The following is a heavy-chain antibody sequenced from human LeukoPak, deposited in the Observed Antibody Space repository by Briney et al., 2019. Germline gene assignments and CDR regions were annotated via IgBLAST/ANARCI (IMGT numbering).Heavy chain of an antibody. Sequence: GGSLRLSCAASRFTFSTYAMSWVRQAPGKGLEWVSAISDSGGSTYYADSVRGRFTVSRDNSKNTLYLQMNSLRAEDTAVYYCAKDRYNDYEGGWFDPWGQGTLVTVSS. J-gene: IGHJ5*02. D-gene: IGHD5-12*01. CDR1: RFTFSTYA. CDR2: ISDSGGST. CDR3: AKDRYNDYEGGWFDP. V-gene: IGHV3-23*01.